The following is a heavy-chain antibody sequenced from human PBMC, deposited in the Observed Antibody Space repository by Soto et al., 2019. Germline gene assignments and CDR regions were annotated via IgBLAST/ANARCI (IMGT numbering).Heavy chain of an antibody. CDR1: GYTFTSYW. Sequence: GESLKISCKGSGYTFTSYWISWVRQMPGEGLEWMGAIYPGDSDTRYSPSLQGHVTISVDKSISTAYVQWSSLKASDSAIYYCFRGGVTSRTFDYWGQGTLVTVSS. V-gene: IGHV5-51*01. J-gene: IGHJ4*02. CDR3: FRGGVTSRTFDY. CDR2: IYPGDSDT. D-gene: IGHD3-16*01.